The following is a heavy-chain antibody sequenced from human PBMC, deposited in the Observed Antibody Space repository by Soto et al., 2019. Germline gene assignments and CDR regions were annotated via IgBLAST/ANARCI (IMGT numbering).Heavy chain of an antibody. CDR2: ISAYNGHT. D-gene: IGHD3-10*01. V-gene: IGHV1-18*04. J-gene: IGHJ4*01. CDR1: XXXFTSYX. CDR3: ARFAMVRPNDY. Sequence: GASXKVSCKASXXXFTSYXMXXXXQAPGQGPEWMGCISAYNGHTHYAQKLQGRVTMTTDTSTNTAYMELRSLRSVDTAVYYCARFAMVRPNDYWGHGTLXTVS.